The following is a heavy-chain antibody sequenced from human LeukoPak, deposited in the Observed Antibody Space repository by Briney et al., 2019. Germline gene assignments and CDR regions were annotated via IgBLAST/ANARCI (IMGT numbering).Heavy chain of an antibody. CDR3: ARGSGWYSSVGYFDY. J-gene: IGHJ4*02. Sequence: ASVKVSCKASGYTFTSYDINWVRQATGQGLEWMGWMNPNSGNTGYAQKFQGRVTMTRDTSISTAYMELSRLRSDDTAVYYCARGSGWYSSVGYFDYWGQGTLVTVSS. D-gene: IGHD6-19*01. CDR1: GYTFTSYD. V-gene: IGHV1-8*01. CDR2: MNPNSGNT.